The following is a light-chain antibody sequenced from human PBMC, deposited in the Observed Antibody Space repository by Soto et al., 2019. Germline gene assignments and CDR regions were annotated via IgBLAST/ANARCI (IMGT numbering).Light chain of an antibody. J-gene: IGKJ2*01. Sequence: DIQLTQSPSFLSASVGDRVTISCRASQAIFNCLAWYQQKPGKAPNLLIFGASTLQSGVPSRLSGSGSGTEFTLTISSLQPEDFATYYCQQLNSHPRTFGQGTKLEIK. CDR1: QAIFNC. V-gene: IGKV1-9*01. CDR3: QQLNSHPRT. CDR2: GAS.